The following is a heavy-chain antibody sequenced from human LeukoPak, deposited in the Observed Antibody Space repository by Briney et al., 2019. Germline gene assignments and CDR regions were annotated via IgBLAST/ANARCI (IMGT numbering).Heavy chain of an antibody. V-gene: IGHV3-48*03. Sequence: GGSLRLSCAASGFTFSSYEMNWVRQAPGKGLEWVSYISSSGSTIYYADSVKGLFTISRDNAKNSLYLQMNSLRAEDTAVYYCAREKARYFDWLPNPSFDYWGQGTLVTVSS. CDR3: AREKARYFDWLPNPSFDY. D-gene: IGHD3-9*01. CDR2: ISSSGSTI. CDR1: GFTFSSYE. J-gene: IGHJ4*02.